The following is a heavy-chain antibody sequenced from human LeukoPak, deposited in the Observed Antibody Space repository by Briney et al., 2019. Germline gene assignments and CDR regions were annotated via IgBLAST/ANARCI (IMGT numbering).Heavy chain of an antibody. V-gene: IGHV3-30*03. Sequence: GGSLRLSCAASGFTFSSYGMHWVRQAPGKGLEWVAVISYDGSNKYYADSVKGRFTISRDNSKNTLYLQMNSLRAEDTAVYYCATRPDELVPFDYWGQGTLVTVSS. CDR2: ISYDGSNK. D-gene: IGHD3-9*01. CDR3: ATRPDELVPFDY. J-gene: IGHJ4*02. CDR1: GFTFSSYG.